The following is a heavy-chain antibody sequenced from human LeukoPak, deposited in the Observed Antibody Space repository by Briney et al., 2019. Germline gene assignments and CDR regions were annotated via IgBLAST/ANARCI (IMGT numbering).Heavy chain of an antibody. CDR1: GFTFSSYA. CDR3: AKDGWIQLRPYYYYGMDV. D-gene: IGHD5-18*01. J-gene: IGHJ6*02. V-gene: IGHV3-23*01. CDR2: ISGSGGST. Sequence: GGSLRLSRAASGFTFSSYAMSWVRQAPGKGLEWVSAISGSGGSTYYADSVKGRFTISRDNSKNTLYLQMNSLRAEVTAVYYCAKDGWIQLRPYYYYGMDVWGQGTTVTVSS.